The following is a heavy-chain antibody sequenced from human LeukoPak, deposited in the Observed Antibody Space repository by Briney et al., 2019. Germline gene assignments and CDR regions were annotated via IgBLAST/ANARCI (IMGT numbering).Heavy chain of an antibody. D-gene: IGHD4-23*01. Sequence: SETLSLTCTVSGDSLSGYIWSWIRQPPGEGLEWIAYIYDNGNTNYNPFLKSRATISLDMPKNQYSLKVTSVTAADTAVYYCVRLSVVSPHRYFDVWGRGTLVTAFS. J-gene: IGHJ2*01. CDR3: VRLSVVSPHRYFDV. V-gene: IGHV4-59*08. CDR2: IYDNGNT. CDR1: GDSLSGYI.